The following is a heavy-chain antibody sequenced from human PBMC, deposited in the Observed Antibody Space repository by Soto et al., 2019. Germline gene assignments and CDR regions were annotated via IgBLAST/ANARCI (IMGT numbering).Heavy chain of an antibody. Sequence: KSSETLSLTCTVSGGSISSYYWSWIRQPPGKGLEWIGYIYYSGSTNYNPSLKSRVTISVDTSKNQFSLKLSSVTAADTAVYYCARDSGIQYYDFWSGYYHYYYGMDVWGQGTTVTVSS. D-gene: IGHD3-3*01. CDR1: GGSISSYY. J-gene: IGHJ6*02. CDR2: IYYSGST. V-gene: IGHV4-59*01. CDR3: ARDSGIQYYDFWSGYYHYYYGMDV.